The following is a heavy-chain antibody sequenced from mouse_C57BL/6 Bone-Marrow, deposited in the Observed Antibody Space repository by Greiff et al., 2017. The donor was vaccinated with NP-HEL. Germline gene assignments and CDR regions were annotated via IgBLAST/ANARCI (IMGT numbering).Heavy chain of an antibody. J-gene: IGHJ3*01. CDR2: IDPSDSYT. CDR1: GYTFTSYW. CDR3: ARDGYDGYYPAWFAY. D-gene: IGHD2-3*01. V-gene: IGHV1-69*01. Sequence: QVQLQQSGAELVMPGASVKLSCKASGYTFTSYWMHWVKQRPGQGLEWIGEIDPSDSYTNYNQKFKGKSTLTVDNSSSTAYMQLSSLTSEDSAVYYCARDGYDGYYPAWFAYWGQGTLVTVSA.